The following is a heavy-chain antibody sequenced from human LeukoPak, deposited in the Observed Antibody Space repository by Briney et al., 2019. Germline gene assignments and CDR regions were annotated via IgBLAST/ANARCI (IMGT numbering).Heavy chain of an antibody. CDR3: ARSWAMAQNLDS. Sequence: PGGSLRLSCAASGFTFDDYGMNWVRQAPGKGLEWVSAISGSGGSTYYADSVKGRFTISRDNSKNTLYLQISSLRAEDTAVYYCARSWAMAQNLDSWGQGTLVTVSS. J-gene: IGHJ4*02. CDR2: ISGSGGST. V-gene: IGHV3-23*01. CDR1: GFTFDDYG. D-gene: IGHD5-18*01.